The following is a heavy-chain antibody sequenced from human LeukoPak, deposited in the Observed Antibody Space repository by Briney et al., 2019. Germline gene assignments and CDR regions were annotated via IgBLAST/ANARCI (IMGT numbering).Heavy chain of an antibody. CDR3: TTCRGDCYSGLFDY. CDR1: GFTFSNAW. V-gene: IGHV3-15*01. CDR2: IKSKTDGGTT. D-gene: IGHD2-21*02. J-gene: IGHJ4*02. Sequence: PGGSLRLSCAASGFTFSNAWMSWVRQAPGKGLEWVGRIKSKTDGGTTDYAAPVKGRFTISRDDSKNTLYLQMNSLKTEDTAVYYCTTCRGDCYSGLFDYWGQGTLVTVSS.